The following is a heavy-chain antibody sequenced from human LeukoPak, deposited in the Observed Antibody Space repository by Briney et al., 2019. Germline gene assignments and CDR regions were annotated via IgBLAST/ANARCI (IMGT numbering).Heavy chain of an antibody. CDR1: GYTFSNSW. CDR2: IYPGDSDT. Sequence: GESLKISCKGSGYTFSNSWIGWVRQMPGKGLEWMGIIYPGDSDTRYSPSFQGQVTISADKSISTAYLQWSSLKVSDTAMYYCARVATPAADAFDIWGQGTMVTVSS. V-gene: IGHV5-51*01. J-gene: IGHJ3*02. D-gene: IGHD5-12*01. CDR3: ARVATPAADAFDI.